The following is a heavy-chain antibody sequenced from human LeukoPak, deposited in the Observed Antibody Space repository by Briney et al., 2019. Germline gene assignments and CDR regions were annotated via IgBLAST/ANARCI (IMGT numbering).Heavy chain of an antibody. CDR1: GYPCTHYF. CDR3: ARANFLYCSSSTCLFDY. D-gene: IGHD2-2*01. V-gene: IGHV1-2*02. J-gene: IGHJ4*02. Sequence: ALVRVCCTAFGYPCTHYFMNWWRQSAGLRVGCMSWINPNDGDTNYAQKFQGRVTMTRDTSISTAHMEVSRLRSDDTAVYYCARANFLYCSSSTCLFDYWGQGTLVTVSS. CDR2: INPNDGDT.